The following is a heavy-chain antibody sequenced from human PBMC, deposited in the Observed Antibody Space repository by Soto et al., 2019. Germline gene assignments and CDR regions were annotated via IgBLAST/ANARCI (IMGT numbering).Heavy chain of an antibody. J-gene: IGHJ6*02. CDR1: GYSFTTYW. CDR2: INPGDSDI. D-gene: IGHD4-4*01. V-gene: IGHV5-51*01. Sequence: GESLKISCKASGYSFTTYWIAWVRQMPGKDLEWMGIINPGDSDIRYSPSFQGQVTISADNSISTAYLQWSSLKASDTAMYYCARHEQFYYYYYGMDVWGQGTAATVSS. CDR3: ARHEQFYYYYYGMDV.